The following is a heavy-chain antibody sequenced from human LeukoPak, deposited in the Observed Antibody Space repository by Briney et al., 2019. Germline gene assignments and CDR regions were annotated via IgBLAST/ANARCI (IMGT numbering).Heavy chain of an antibody. V-gene: IGHV6-1*01. CDR3: ARGPIWSDAFDV. CDR1: GDSVSSNSAT. CDR2: TYYRSEWYN. D-gene: IGHD1-1*01. J-gene: IGHJ3*01. Sequence: SQTLSLTCAISGDSVSSNSATWNWIRQSPSRGLEWLGRTYYRSEWYNDYTVSVNSRITINPDTSKNQFSLHLNSVPPEDTAVYFCARGPIWSDAFDVWGQGTMVTVSS.